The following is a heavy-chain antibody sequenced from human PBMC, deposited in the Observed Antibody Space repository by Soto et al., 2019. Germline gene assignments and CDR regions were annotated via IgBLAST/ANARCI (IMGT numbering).Heavy chain of an antibody. Sequence: EASVKVSCKASGYTFTGYYMHWVRQAPGQGLEWMGWINPNSGGTNYAQKFQGRVTMTRDTSISTAYMELSRLRSDDTAVYYCARVGGAAHDAFDIWGQGTMVTVSS. J-gene: IGHJ3*02. CDR3: ARVGGAAHDAFDI. CDR1: GYTFTGYY. V-gene: IGHV1-2*02. CDR2: INPNSGGT. D-gene: IGHD6-6*01.